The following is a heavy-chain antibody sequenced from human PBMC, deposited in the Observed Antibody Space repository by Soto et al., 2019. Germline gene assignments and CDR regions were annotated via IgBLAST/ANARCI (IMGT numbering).Heavy chain of an antibody. Sequence: GGSLRLSCAASGFTFSSYAMSWVRQAPGKGLEWVSAISGSGGSTYYADSVKGRFTISRDNSKNTLYLQMNSLRAEDTAVYYCANTIQLWFSVSGAVDYWGQGTLVTVSS. V-gene: IGHV3-23*01. CDR3: ANTIQLWFSVSGAVDY. J-gene: IGHJ4*02. CDR2: ISGSGGST. CDR1: GFTFSSYA. D-gene: IGHD5-18*01.